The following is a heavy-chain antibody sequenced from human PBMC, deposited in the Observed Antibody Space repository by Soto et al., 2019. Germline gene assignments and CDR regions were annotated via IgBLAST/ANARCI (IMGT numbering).Heavy chain of an antibody. D-gene: IGHD3-16*02. CDR1: GGSLIGYY. Sequence: SETLSLTCAVYGGSLIGYYWSWIRQPPGKGLEKIGEINHRGSTNYNPSLKSRDTISVDTSKNQFSLKLSSVTAADTAVYYCAREASTYDYIWGSYRYTQEYFDYWGQGTLVTVSS. J-gene: IGHJ4*02. CDR3: AREASTYDYIWGSYRYTQEYFDY. V-gene: IGHV4-34*01. CDR2: INHRGST.